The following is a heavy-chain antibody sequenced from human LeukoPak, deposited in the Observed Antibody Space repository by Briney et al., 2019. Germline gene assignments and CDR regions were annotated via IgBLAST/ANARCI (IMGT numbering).Heavy chain of an antibody. J-gene: IGHJ5*02. CDR3: ARVGTLYGSGRSARFDP. D-gene: IGHD3-10*01. V-gene: IGHV4-4*07. CDR1: GGSISSYY. Sequence: SETLSLTCTVSGGSISSYYWSWIRQPAGKGLEWIGRIYTSGSTNHNPSLKSRVTMSVDTSKNQFSLKLSSVTAADTAVYYCARVGTLYGSGRSARFDPWGQGTLVTVSS. CDR2: IYTSGST.